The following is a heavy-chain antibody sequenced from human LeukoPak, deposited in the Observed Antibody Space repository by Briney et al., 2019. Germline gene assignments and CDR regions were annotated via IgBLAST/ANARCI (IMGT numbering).Heavy chain of an antibody. Sequence: PSETLSLTCAVYGGSFSGYYWSWIRQPPGKGLEWIGEINHSGSTNYNPSLKSRVTISVDTSKNQFSLKLSSVTAADTAVYYCAAGHYCSGGSCSRYFDLWGRGTLVTVSS. J-gene: IGHJ2*01. CDR1: GGSFSGYY. CDR3: AAGHYCSGGSCSRYFDL. CDR2: INHSGST. D-gene: IGHD2-15*01. V-gene: IGHV4-34*01.